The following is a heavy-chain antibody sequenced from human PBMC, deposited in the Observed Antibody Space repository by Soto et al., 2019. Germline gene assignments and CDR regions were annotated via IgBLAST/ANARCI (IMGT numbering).Heavy chain of an antibody. V-gene: IGHV3-21*01. CDR1: GFTFSRYS. Sequence: GGSLRLSCAASGFTFSRYSMNWVRQAPGKGLEWVSSISSSSYIYYADSVKGRFTISRDNAKNSLYLQMNSLRAEDTAVYYCARDGGYCSGGSCYGWFDYWGQGTLVTVSS. CDR2: ISSSSYI. CDR3: ARDGGYCSGGSCYGWFDY. D-gene: IGHD2-15*01. J-gene: IGHJ4*02.